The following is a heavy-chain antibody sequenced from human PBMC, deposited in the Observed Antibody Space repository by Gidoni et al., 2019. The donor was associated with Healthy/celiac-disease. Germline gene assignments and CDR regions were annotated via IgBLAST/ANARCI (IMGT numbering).Heavy chain of an antibody. CDR3: ARVGWSGVAAPLGAFDI. D-gene: IGHD6-6*01. V-gene: IGHV3-48*03. J-gene: IGHJ3*02. CDR2: ISSSGSTI. CDR1: GFTFSSYE. Sequence: EVQLVESGGGLVQPGGSLRLSCAASGFTFSSYEMNWVRQAPGKGLEWVSYISSSGSTIYDADSVKGRFTISRDNAKNSLYLQMNSLRAEDTAVYYCARVGWSGVAAPLGAFDIWGQGTMVTVSS.